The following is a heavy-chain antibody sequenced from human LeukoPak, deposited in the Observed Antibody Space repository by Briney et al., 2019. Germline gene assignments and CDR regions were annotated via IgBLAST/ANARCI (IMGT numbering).Heavy chain of an antibody. Sequence: SETLSLTCTVSGGPISSSSYYWGWIRQPPGKGLEWIGSIYYSGSTYYNPSLKSRVTISVDTSKNQFSLKLSAVTAADTAVYYCASLYCSSTSCYSPHFDYWGQGTLVTVSS. D-gene: IGHD2-2*01. J-gene: IGHJ4*02. CDR3: ASLYCSSTSCYSPHFDY. CDR1: GGPISSSSYY. CDR2: IYYSGST. V-gene: IGHV4-39*01.